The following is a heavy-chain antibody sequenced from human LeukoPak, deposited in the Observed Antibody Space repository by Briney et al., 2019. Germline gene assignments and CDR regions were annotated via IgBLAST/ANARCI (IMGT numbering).Heavy chain of an antibody. Sequence: SETLSLTCAVYGGSFSGYYWSWIRQPPGKGLEWIGEINHSGSTNYNPSLRGRVTISVDTSKNQFSLNLSSVTAADRAVYYCARRWGAQVVRMDVWGQGTTVTVSS. D-gene: IGHD6-13*01. J-gene: IGHJ6*02. CDR1: GGSFSGYY. CDR3: ARRWGAQVVRMDV. CDR2: INHSGST. V-gene: IGHV4-34*01.